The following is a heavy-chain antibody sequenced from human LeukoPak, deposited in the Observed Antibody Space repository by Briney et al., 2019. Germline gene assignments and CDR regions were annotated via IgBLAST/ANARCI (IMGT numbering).Heavy chain of an antibody. CDR1: GFTFSSYW. CDR3: ARAKYSSGWYDGEYYFDY. V-gene: IGHV3-74*01. D-gene: IGHD6-19*01. J-gene: IGHJ4*02. Sequence: GGSLRLSCAASGFTFSSYWMHWVRQAPGKGLVWVSRINSDGSSTSYADSVKGRFTISRDNAKNTLCLQMNSLRAEDTAVYYCARAKYSSGWYDGEYYFDYWGQGTLVTVSS. CDR2: INSDGSST.